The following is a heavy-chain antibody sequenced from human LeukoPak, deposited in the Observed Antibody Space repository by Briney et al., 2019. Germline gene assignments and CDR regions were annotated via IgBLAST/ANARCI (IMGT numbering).Heavy chain of an antibody. CDR3: ARDRGYNYGMDV. CDR1: GGSISSGGYY. J-gene: IGHJ6*02. Sequence: LSETLSLTCTVSGGSISSGGYYWSWIRQHPGKGLEWIGYIYYSGSTYYNPSLKSRVTISVDTSKNQFSLKLSSVTAADTAVYYCARDRGYNYGMDVWGQGTTVTVSS. CDR2: IYYSGST. V-gene: IGHV4-31*03. D-gene: IGHD3-10*01.